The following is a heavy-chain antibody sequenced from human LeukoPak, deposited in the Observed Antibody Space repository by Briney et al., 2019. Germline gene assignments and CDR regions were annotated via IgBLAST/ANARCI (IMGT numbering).Heavy chain of an antibody. CDR2: ISGSGRST. J-gene: IGHJ5*02. CDR1: GFTFNTSA. D-gene: IGHD1-26*01. Sequence: GGSLRLSCAGSGFTFNTSAMSWVRQAPGKGPEWVSAISGSGRSTYYTDSVRGRFTISRDNSKNTLYLQMNSLRAEDTAVYFCAKGRGTRVYNWFDTWGQGILVTVSS. CDR3: AKGRGTRVYNWFDT. V-gene: IGHV3-23*01.